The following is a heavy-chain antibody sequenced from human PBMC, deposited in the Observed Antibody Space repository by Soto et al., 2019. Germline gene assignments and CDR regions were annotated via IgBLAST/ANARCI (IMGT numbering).Heavy chain of an antibody. V-gene: IGHV1-18*01. CDR1: GYTFFTYD. D-gene: IGHD5-12*01. J-gene: IGHJ5*02. CDR2: ISTYSGDT. CDR3: ARHHGPTTSQNWFDP. Sequence: ASVKVSCKASGYTFFTYDISWVRQAPGQGLEWMGWISTYSGDTKYAQKFQGRVTMTTDTSTTTAYLELRSLRSDDTAVYYCARHHGPTTSQNWFDPWGQGTLVTVSS.